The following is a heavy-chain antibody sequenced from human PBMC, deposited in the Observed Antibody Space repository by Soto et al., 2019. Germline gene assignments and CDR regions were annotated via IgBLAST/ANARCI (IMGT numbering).Heavy chain of an antibody. J-gene: IGHJ6*02. CDR3: ARGGYYYYGMDV. CDR1: GGSISSYY. Sequence: PSETLSLTCTVSGGSISSYYWSWIRQPPGKGLEWIGYIYYSGSTNYNPSLKSRVTISVDTSKNQSSLKLSSVTAADTAVYYCARGGYYYYGMDVWGQGTTVTVSS. V-gene: IGHV4-59*01. D-gene: IGHD3-16*01. CDR2: IYYSGST.